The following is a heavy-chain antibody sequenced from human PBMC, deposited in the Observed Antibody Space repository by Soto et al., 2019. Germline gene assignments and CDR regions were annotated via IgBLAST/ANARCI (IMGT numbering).Heavy chain of an antibody. Sequence: EVQLVESGGGLVQPGGSLRLYCVASGFTFSSYWMHWVRQAPGRGLEWVANIKQDGREKYYVDSVKGRFTISRDNAKNSLYLQMNSRRAEDTAVYYCARALGDSTCYWGQGTVVTVSS. V-gene: IGHV3-7*01. CDR2: IKQDGREK. CDR3: ARALGDSTCY. CDR1: GFTFSSYW. D-gene: IGHD4-17*01. J-gene: IGHJ4*02.